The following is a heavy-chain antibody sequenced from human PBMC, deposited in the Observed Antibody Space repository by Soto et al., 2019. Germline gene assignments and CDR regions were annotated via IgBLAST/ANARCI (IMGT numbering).Heavy chain of an antibody. Sequence: ASVKVSYKASGYTFTSYGIHWVRQAPGQRLEWMGWINAANGDTKYSPKFQGRVTITRDTSASTAYMELSSLRSEDTAVYYCVRRHVSATGIDWFDPWGQGTLVTVSS. V-gene: IGHV1-3*01. D-gene: IGHD6-13*01. CDR2: INAANGDT. CDR1: GYTFTSYG. J-gene: IGHJ5*02. CDR3: VRRHVSATGIDWFDP.